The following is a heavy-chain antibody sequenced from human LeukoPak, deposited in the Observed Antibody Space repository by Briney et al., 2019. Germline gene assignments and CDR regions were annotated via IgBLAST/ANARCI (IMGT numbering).Heavy chain of an antibody. D-gene: IGHD2-15*01. Sequence: PSQTLSLTCTVSGDSISGGHYYWSWIRQHPRKGLEWIGYIHYIGSTNYTPSLKSRAFISVDTSKNQFSLNLPSVTAADTAVYYCAKDGCPSYICSYFAYWGQGTLVTVSS. J-gene: IGHJ4*02. V-gene: IGHV4-31*03. CDR2: IHYIGST. CDR1: GDSISGGHYY. CDR3: AKDGCPSYICSYFAY.